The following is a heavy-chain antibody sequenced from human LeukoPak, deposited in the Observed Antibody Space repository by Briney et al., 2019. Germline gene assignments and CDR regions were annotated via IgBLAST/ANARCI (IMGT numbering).Heavy chain of an antibody. CDR3: AKGGSGYYYGDFDY. Sequence: GGSLRLSCAASGFTFDDYAMHWVRQAPGKGLEWVSGISWNSGSIGYADSVKGRFTISRDNAKNSLYLQMDSLRAEDTALYYCAKGGSGYYYGDFDYWGQGTLVTVSS. J-gene: IGHJ4*02. D-gene: IGHD3-22*01. V-gene: IGHV3-9*01. CDR2: ISWNSGSI. CDR1: GFTFDDYA.